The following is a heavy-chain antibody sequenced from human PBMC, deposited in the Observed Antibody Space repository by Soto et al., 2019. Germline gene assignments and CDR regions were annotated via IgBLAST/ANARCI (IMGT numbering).Heavy chain of an antibody. Sequence: QVELQESGPGLVKPSETLSLTCTGTGDSISAYYWSWIRQPPGKALEWIGYIYYSGSTNYNPTLQSRVTIAVDTCKSQFSLRLSSVTAADTAVYYRARTGIESSTPTFDYLGLGIWVTVSS. CDR2: IYYSGST. V-gene: IGHV4-59*01. CDR3: ARTGIESSTPTFDY. J-gene: IGHJ4*02. CDR1: GDSISAYY. D-gene: IGHD3-10*01.